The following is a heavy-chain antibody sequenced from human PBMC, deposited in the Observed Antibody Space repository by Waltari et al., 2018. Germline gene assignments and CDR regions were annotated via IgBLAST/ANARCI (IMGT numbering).Heavy chain of an antibody. Sequence: QVQLVQSGAEVKKPGSSVKVSCKASGGTFSSCAISWVRQAPGQGLEWMGGIIPIFGTANYAQKFQGRVTITADESTSTAYMELSSLRSEDTAVYYCARVHSSSPNWYFDLWGRGTLVTVSS. CDR3: ARVHSSSPNWYFDL. CDR1: GGTFSSCA. D-gene: IGHD6-13*01. J-gene: IGHJ2*01. V-gene: IGHV1-69*01. CDR2: IIPIFGTA.